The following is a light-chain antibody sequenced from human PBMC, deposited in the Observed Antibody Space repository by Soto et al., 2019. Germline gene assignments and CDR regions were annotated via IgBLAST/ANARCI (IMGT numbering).Light chain of an antibody. J-gene: IGKJ5*01. CDR3: QQSDSTLSIT. CDR2: AAS. Sequence: DIQMTQSPSSLSASVGDRVTITCRARESIARHLNWYQQKPGKAPTLLIYAASSLQNGVPSRFRGSGSVTDCTLTISNLQPEDFANYYCQQSDSTLSITFGQGTRLAIK. V-gene: IGKV1-39*01. CDR1: ESIARH.